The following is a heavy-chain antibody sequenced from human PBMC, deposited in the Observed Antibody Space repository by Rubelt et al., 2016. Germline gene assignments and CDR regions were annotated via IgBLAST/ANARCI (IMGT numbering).Heavy chain of an antibody. J-gene: IGHJ4*02. CDR3: AKGGNVVVTARLYYFDY. CDR1: GFTFSSYG. D-gene: IGHD2-21*02. Sequence: QVQLVESGGGVVQPGGSLRLSCAASGFTFSSYGMHWVRQAPGKGLEWVAFIRYDGSKKYYADSVKGRFTNSRENSKNTLYLQMNSLRAEDTAGYYCAKGGNVVVTARLYYFDYWGQGTLVTVSS. V-gene: IGHV3-30*02. CDR2: IRYDGSKK.